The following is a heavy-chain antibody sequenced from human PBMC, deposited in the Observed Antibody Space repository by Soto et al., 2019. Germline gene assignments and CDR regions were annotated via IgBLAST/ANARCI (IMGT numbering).Heavy chain of an antibody. CDR1: GGTFSSYT. J-gene: IGHJ4*02. D-gene: IGHD6-19*01. CDR2: IIPIFGTA. Sequence: QVQLVQSGAEVKKPGSSVKVSCKASGGTFSSYTISWVRQAPGQGLEWMGGIIPIFGTANYAQKFQGRVTITADESTSTAYMELSSLRSEETAVYYCARTVAGQGGDYYFDYWGQGTLVTVSS. V-gene: IGHV1-69*01. CDR3: ARTVAGQGGDYYFDY.